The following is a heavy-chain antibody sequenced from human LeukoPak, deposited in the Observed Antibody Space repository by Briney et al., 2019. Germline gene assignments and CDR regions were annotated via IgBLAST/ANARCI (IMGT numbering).Heavy chain of an antibody. CDR2: INWNGGST. D-gene: IGHD3-9*01. Sequence: PGGSLRLSCAASGFTFYDYGMSWVRQAPGKGLEWVSGINWNGGSTVYADSVKGRFTISRDNAKNSLYLQMNSLRAEDTALYYCAREFSGYYDILTGYFASRGYFDYWGQGTLVTVSS. CDR1: GFTFYDYG. J-gene: IGHJ4*02. CDR3: AREFSGYYDILTGYFASRGYFDY. V-gene: IGHV3-20*04.